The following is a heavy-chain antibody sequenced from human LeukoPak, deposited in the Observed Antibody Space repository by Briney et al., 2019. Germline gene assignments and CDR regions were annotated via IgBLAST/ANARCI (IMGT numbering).Heavy chain of an antibody. CDR3: ARDRSLTWAAPYSSSSGGDY. D-gene: IGHD6-6*01. J-gene: IGHJ4*02. V-gene: IGHV1-2*02. CDR2: INPNSGGI. CDR1: GYTFTGYY. Sequence: ASVKVSCKASGYTFTGYYMHWVRQAPGQGLEWMGWINPNSGGINYAQKFQGRVTMTRDTSISTAYMELSRLRSDDTAVYYCARDRSLTWAAPYSSSSGGDYWGQGTLVTVSS.